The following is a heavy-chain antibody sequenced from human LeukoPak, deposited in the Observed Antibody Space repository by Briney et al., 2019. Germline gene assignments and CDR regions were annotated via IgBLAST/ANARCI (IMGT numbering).Heavy chain of an antibody. CDR2: IYSGGST. V-gene: IGHV3-53*01. D-gene: IGHD6-13*01. CDR1: GFTVSSNC. J-gene: IGHJ3*02. Sequence: GGSLRLSCAASGFTVSSNCMSWVRQAPGKGLEWVSVIYSGGSTYYADSVKGRFTISRDNSKNTLYLQMNSLRAEDTAVYYCARDSIAAAGIGAFDIWGQGTMVTVSS. CDR3: ARDSIAAAGIGAFDI.